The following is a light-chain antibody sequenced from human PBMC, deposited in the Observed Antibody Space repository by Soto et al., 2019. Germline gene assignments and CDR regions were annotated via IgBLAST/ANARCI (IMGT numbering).Light chain of an antibody. J-gene: IGKJ5*01. CDR3: QQRRNWRIT. CDR1: QSITTY. CDR2: AAS. Sequence: DIQMTQSPSSLSASVGDRVTITCRASQSITTYLNWYQQEPGKAPRLLIYAASSLQSGVPSRFSGSGSGTGITLTITSLQPEDFAVYYCQQRRNWRITFGQGTRLEIK. V-gene: IGKV1-39*01.